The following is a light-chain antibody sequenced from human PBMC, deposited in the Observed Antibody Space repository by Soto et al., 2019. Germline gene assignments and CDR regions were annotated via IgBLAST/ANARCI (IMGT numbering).Light chain of an antibody. V-gene: IGKV2-29*03. CDR3: MQSIDLPGT. J-gene: IGKJ1*01. CDR1: QSLLHSNGKTS. Sequence: VLTQTPPSLSVTPGQSASISCKSRQSLLHSNGKTSLHWYLQRPGQPPQLLIYEVSSVFSGVPARFSGSGSGTEFTLTISRVEAGDVGTYYCMQSIDLPGTFGQGTKVEI. CDR2: EVS.